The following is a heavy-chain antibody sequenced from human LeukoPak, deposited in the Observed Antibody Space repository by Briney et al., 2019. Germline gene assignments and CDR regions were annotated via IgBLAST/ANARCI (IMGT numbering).Heavy chain of an antibody. D-gene: IGHD5-12*01. Sequence: GGSLRLSCAASGFTFSSYSMNWVRQAPGKGLEWVSYISSSSSTIYYADSVKGRFTISRDNAKNSLYLQMNSLRAEDTAVYYCARVRVWLRGYSGYDWFDYWGQGTLVTVSS. CDR3: ARVRVWLRGYSGYDWFDY. CDR2: ISSSSSTI. J-gene: IGHJ4*02. V-gene: IGHV3-48*01. CDR1: GFTFSSYS.